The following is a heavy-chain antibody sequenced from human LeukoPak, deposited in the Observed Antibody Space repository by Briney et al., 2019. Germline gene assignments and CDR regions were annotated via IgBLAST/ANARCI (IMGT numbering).Heavy chain of an antibody. D-gene: IGHD2-15*01. CDR3: ARGLSAIVY. Sequence: SQTLSLTCTVSGASINNGGYYWSWIRQPPGKGLEWIGEINHSGSTNYNPSLKSRVTISVDTSKNQFSLKLSSVTAADTAVYYCARGLSAIVYWGQGTLVTVSS. CDR2: INHSGST. CDR1: GASINNGGYY. V-gene: IGHV4-34*01. J-gene: IGHJ4*02.